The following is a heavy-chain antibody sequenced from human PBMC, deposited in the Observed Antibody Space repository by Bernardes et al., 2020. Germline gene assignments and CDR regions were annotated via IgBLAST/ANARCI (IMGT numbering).Heavy chain of an antibody. V-gene: IGHV1-58*02. CDR1: GFTLTSSA. D-gene: IGHD1-26*01. J-gene: IGHJ5*02. CDR2: IVVGSGNT. Sequence: ASVKVSCKASGFTLTSSAMQWVRQARGQRLEWIGWIVVGSGNTNYAQKFQERVTITRDMSTSTAYMELSSLRSEDTAVYYCAAEVGATIGFDPWGQGTLVTVSS. CDR3: AAEVGATIGFDP.